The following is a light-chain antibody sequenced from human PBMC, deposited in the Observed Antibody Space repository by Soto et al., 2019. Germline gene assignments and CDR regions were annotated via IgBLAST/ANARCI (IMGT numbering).Light chain of an antibody. V-gene: IGKV3-20*01. J-gene: IGKJ3*01. CDR3: QQYGSSPGT. CDR2: GAS. CDR1: QSVSSSY. Sequence: ESVLTQFPGTPSFSPRERDTLPRRAIQSVSSSYLAWYQQKPGQAPRLLIYGASSRATGIPDRFSGSGSGTDFTLTISRLEPEDFAVYYCQQYGSSPGTFGPGTKVDIK.